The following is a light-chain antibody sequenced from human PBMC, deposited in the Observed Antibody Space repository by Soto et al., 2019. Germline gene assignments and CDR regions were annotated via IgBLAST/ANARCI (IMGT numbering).Light chain of an antibody. CDR3: QQRSNWPPIT. J-gene: IGKJ5*01. CDR1: QSVSSSY. V-gene: IGKV3D-20*02. CDR2: DAS. Sequence: EIVLTQSPGTLCLSPGERATLSCRARQSVSSSYLAWYQQKPGQAPRLLIYDASNRATGIPARFSGSGSGTDFTLTISSLEPEDFAVYYCQQRSNWPPITFGQGTRLEIK.